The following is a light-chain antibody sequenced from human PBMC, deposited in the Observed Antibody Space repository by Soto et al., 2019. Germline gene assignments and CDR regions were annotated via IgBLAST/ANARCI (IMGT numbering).Light chain of an antibody. CDR2: EVN. Sequence: QSVLTQPASVSGSPGQSITISCTGTSSDVGSYDLVSWYQHHSGKAPKIIIYEVNKRPSGISDRFSGSKSGNTASLTISGLQAEDEADYFCCPFVRTNGLLFGGGTQLTVL. V-gene: IGLV2-23*02. CDR1: SSDVGSYDL. CDR3: CPFVRTNGLL. J-gene: IGLJ2*01.